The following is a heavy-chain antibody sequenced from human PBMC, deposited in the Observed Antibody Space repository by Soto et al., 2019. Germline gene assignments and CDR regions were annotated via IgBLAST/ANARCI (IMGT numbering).Heavy chain of an antibody. V-gene: IGHV5-51*01. D-gene: IGHD3-10*01. J-gene: IGHJ4*02. CDR1: GYTFTSYW. CDR2: IYPADSDT. Sequence: PGESLKISCKGSGYTFTSYWIGWVRQMPGKGLEWMGIIYPADSDTRYSPSFQGQVTISADKSISTAYLQWGSLKASDTAMYCCARAYGKYFDNWGQGTLVTVSS. CDR3: ARAYGKYFDN.